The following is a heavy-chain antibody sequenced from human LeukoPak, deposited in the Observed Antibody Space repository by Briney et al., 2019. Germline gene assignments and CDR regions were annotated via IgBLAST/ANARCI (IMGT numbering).Heavy chain of an antibody. CDR2: IDGTNSYT. J-gene: IGHJ4*02. D-gene: IGHD3-10*01. CDR1: GFTFSDYY. V-gene: IGHV3-11*03. Sequence: GGSLRLSCAASGFTFSDYYVTWIRQAPVNGLEWVSYIDGTNSYTNYADSVKGRFTIARDNAKNSLYLQVNSLRAEDTAVYYCAAFYYSALFDYWGLGTLVTVSS. CDR3: AAFYYSALFDY.